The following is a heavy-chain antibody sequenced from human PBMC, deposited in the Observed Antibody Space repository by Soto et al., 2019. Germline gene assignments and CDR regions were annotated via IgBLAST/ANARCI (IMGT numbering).Heavy chain of an antibody. Sequence: GGSLRLSCAASGFTFSSYAISWVRQAPGKGLDWVSAISGSGGSTYYADSVKGRFTISRDNSKNTLYLQMNSLRAEDTAVYYCAKRSLRFLEYKKYYYYMDVWGKGTTVTVSS. V-gene: IGHV3-23*01. D-gene: IGHD3-3*01. J-gene: IGHJ6*03. CDR2: ISGSGGST. CDR1: GFTFSSYA. CDR3: AKRSLRFLEYKKYYYYMDV.